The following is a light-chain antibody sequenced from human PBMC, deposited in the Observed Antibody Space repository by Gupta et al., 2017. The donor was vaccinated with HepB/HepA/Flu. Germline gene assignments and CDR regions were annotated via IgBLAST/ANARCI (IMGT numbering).Light chain of an antibody. CDR3: QQESSSPWT. CDR2: GAS. V-gene: IGKV3-20*01. Sequence: EIVLTQSPGTLSLSPGEGATLSCRATQSVSSSYLAWYHQRPGQAPRLLIYGASSRASGISDRFSGSGSGTEFTLTISRREPDDSAMYYCQQESSSPWTFGQGTKVEIK. J-gene: IGKJ1*01. CDR1: QSVSSSY.